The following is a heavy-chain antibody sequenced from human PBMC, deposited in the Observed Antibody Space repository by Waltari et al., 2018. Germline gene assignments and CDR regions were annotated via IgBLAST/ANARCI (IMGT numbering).Heavy chain of an antibody. V-gene: IGHV1-69*13. D-gene: IGHD3-22*01. Sequence: QVQLVQSGAEVKKPGSSVKVSCKASGGTFSSYAISWVRKAPGPGLEWMGVIIPIFGTANYAQKFQGRVTITADESTSTAYMELSSLRSEDTAVYYCAKHKANYYDSSGYEYYFDYWGQGTLVTVSS. J-gene: IGHJ4*02. CDR1: GGTFSSYA. CDR2: IIPIFGTA. CDR3: AKHKANYYDSSGYEYYFDY.